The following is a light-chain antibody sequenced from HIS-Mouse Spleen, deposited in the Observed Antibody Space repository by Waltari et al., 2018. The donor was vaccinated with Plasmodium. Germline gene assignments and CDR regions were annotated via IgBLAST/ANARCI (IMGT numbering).Light chain of an antibody. Sequence: QSALTQPAYVSVSPGQSITISCTGTSSDVGSYNLVSWYQQHPGKAPKLMIYEGSKRPSGVSNRFSGSKSGNTASLTISGLQAEDEADYYCCSYAGSSTFVVFGGGTKLTVL. CDR2: EGS. J-gene: IGLJ2*01. CDR1: SSDVGSYNL. CDR3: CSYAGSSTFVV. V-gene: IGLV2-23*03.